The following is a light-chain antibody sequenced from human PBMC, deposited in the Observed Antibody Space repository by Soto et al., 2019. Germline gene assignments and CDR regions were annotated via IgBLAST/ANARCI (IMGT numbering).Light chain of an antibody. CDR1: QGISSY. V-gene: IGKV1-9*01. Sequence: DIQLTQSPSFLSASVGDRVTIAGRASQGISSYLAWYQQEPGKAPKLLIYAASTLQSGVPSRFSGSGSGTEFTLTISRLQPEDFATYYCQQLNSYPITFGQGTRLEIK. J-gene: IGKJ5*01. CDR3: QQLNSYPIT. CDR2: AAS.